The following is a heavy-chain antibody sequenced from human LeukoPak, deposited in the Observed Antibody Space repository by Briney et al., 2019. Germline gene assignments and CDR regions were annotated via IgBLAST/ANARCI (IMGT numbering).Heavy chain of an antibody. CDR1: GFTFSSYS. CDR3: ARGPPEYYYDSSGYQFDY. J-gene: IGHJ4*02. D-gene: IGHD3-22*01. V-gene: IGHV3-48*04. Sequence: GGSLRLSCAASGFTFSSYSMNWVRQAPGKGLEWVSYISSSSSTIYYADSVKGRFTISRDNAKNSLYLQMNSLRAEDTAVYHCARGPPEYYYDSSGYQFDYWGQGTLVTVSS. CDR2: ISSSSSTI.